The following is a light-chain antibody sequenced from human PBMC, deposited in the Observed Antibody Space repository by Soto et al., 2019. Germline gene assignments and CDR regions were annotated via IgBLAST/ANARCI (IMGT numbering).Light chain of an antibody. CDR1: RSVTKHN. V-gene: IGKV3-20*01. J-gene: IGKJ5*01. CDR2: GAS. Sequence: EVVLTQPPCTLSLSPGERATLSCRAMRSVTKHNFNLYHQKPGQAHRILIDGASIRATGIPDGVRGGGSETDFTLTISRLEPEDFALYYCQQHGSSPPLPFGQGTRLEI. CDR3: QQHGSSPPLP.